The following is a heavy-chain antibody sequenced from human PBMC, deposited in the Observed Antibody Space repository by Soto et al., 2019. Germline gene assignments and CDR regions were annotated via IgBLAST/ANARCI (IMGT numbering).Heavy chain of an antibody. CDR3: AKGGITIFGVIRGRYNWFDP. CDR1: GFTFSSYA. Sequence: GGSLRLSCAASGFTFSSYAMSWVRQAPGKGLEWVSAISGSGGSTYYADSVKGRFTISRDNSKNTLYLQMNSLRAEDTVVYYCAKGGITIFGVIRGRYNWFDPWGQGTLVTVSS. V-gene: IGHV3-23*01. CDR2: ISGSGGST. D-gene: IGHD3-3*01. J-gene: IGHJ5*02.